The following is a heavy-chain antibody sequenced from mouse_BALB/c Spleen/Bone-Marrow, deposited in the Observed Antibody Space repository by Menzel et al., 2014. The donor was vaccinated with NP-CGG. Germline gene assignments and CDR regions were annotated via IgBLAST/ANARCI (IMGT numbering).Heavy chain of an antibody. J-gene: IGHJ4*01. CDR3: ARLPRRSTIVDYCMDY. V-gene: IGHV5-12-1*01. CDR1: GFSFSYYD. CDR2: VSSGGHST. D-gene: IGHD2-1*01. Sequence: EVHLAESGGGLVKPGGSLKLSCAASGFSFSYYDMSWVRQTPEKRLERVAYVSSGGHSTYFQDAVKGRFTISKDNAKNTMYLKMSSLESEDVAMYSCARLPRRSTIVDYCMDYWGQGTSVT.